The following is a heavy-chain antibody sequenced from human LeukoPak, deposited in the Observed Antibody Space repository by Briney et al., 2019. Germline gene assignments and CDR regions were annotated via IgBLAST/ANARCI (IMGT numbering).Heavy chain of an antibody. CDR1: GYTFTSYY. V-gene: IGHV1-2*02. D-gene: IGHD2-15*01. Sequence: VASVKVSCKASGYTFTSYYMHWVRQAPGQGLEWMGWINPNSGGTNYAQKFQGRVTMTRDTSISTAYMELSRLRSDDTAVYYCARFYYWRQYCSGGSCSSTSYGMDVWGQGTTVTVSS. CDR2: INPNSGGT. CDR3: ARFYYWRQYCSGGSCSSTSYGMDV. J-gene: IGHJ6*02.